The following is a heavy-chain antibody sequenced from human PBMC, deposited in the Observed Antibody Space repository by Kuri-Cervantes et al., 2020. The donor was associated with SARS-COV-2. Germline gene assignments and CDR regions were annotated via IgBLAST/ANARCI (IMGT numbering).Heavy chain of an antibody. CDR3: ARRLAYGSGSTLDY. CDR1: GGSFSGYY. Sequence: SETLSLTCAVYGGSFSGYYWSWIRQPPGKGLEWIGEINHSGSTNYNPSLKSRVTISVDTSKNQLSLKLNSVTAADTAVYYCARRLAYGSGSTLDYWGQGTLVTVSS. D-gene: IGHD3-10*01. V-gene: IGHV4-34*01. CDR2: INHSGST. J-gene: IGHJ4*02.